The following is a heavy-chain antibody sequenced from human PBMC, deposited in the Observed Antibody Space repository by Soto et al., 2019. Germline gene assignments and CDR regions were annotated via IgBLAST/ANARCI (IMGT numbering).Heavy chain of an antibody. CDR2: ISGSGGST. V-gene: IGHV3-23*01. Sequence: LRLSCAASGFTFSSYSMNWVRQAPGKGLEWVSSISGSGGSTYYADSVKGRFTISRDNSKNTLYLQMNSLRAEDTAVYYCAKELKYYYDSSGYYYYWGQGTLVTVSS. D-gene: IGHD3-22*01. CDR3: AKELKYYYDSSGYYYY. CDR1: GFTFSSYS. J-gene: IGHJ4*02.